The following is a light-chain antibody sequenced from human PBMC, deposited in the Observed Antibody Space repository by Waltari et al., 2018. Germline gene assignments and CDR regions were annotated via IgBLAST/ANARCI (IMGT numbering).Light chain of an antibody. CDR3: CSNAGTLAWV. J-gene: IGLJ3*02. Sequence: QSTLTQPRSVSGSPGQSVTIPCTGTSRAVGTYNRPSWYQQSPGAAPRSIIFEAYNRPSGVPARFSGSKSGNTASLTISGLQAEDEADYYCCSNAGTLAWVFAGGTKLTVL. V-gene: IGLV2-11*01. CDR1: SRAVGTYNR. CDR2: EAY.